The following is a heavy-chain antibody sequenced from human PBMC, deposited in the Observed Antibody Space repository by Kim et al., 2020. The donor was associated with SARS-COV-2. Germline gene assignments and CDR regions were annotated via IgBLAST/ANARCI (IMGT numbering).Heavy chain of an antibody. CDR3: ARDSSSKEPYYYYGMDV. Sequence: FQGRVTITRDTSASTAYMELSSLRSEDTAVYYCARDSSSKEPYYYYGMDVWGQGTTVTVSS. D-gene: IGHD6-6*01. J-gene: IGHJ6*02. V-gene: IGHV1-3*01.